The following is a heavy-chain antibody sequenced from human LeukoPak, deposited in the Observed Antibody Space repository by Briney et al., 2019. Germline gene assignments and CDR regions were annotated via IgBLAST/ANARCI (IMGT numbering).Heavy chain of an antibody. Sequence: PSETLSLTCAVYGGSLSGYYWSWIRQPPGKGLEWIGEINHSGSTNYNPSLKSRVTISVDTSKNQFSLKLSSVTAADTAVYYCARGLTISNWFDPWGQGTLVTVSS. J-gene: IGHJ5*02. CDR2: INHSGST. D-gene: IGHD3-3*01. CDR1: GGSLSGYY. V-gene: IGHV4-34*01. CDR3: ARGLTISNWFDP.